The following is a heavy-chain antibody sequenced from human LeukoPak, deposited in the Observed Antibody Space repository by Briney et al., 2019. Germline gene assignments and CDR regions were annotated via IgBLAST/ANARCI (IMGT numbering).Heavy chain of an antibody. D-gene: IGHD5-18*01. V-gene: IGHV4-39*07. CDR1: GGSISSSNYY. CDR3: ARAGGYGLIDY. CDR2: IYHSGTTYSGST. J-gene: IGHJ4*02. Sequence: DPSETLSLTCTVSGGSISSSNYYWVWIRQPTGKGLEWIGSIYHSGTTYSGSTYYNPSLKSRVTISLDTSKNQFSLKVGSMTAADTAVYYCARAGGYGLIDYWGQGTMVTVSS.